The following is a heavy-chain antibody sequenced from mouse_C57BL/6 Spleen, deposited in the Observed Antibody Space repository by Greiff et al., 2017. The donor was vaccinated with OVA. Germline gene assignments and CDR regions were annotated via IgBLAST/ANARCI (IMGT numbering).Heavy chain of an antibody. Sequence: EVQRVESGEGLVKPGGSLKLSCAASGFTFSSYAMSWVRQTPEKRLEWVAYISSGGDYIYYADTVKGRFTISRDNARNTLYLQMSSLKSEDTAMYYCTKYYYGSSRGGFAYWGQGTLVTVSA. CDR1: GFTFSSYA. J-gene: IGHJ3*01. D-gene: IGHD1-1*01. CDR3: TKYYYGSSRGGFAY. CDR2: ISSGGDYI. V-gene: IGHV5-9-1*02.